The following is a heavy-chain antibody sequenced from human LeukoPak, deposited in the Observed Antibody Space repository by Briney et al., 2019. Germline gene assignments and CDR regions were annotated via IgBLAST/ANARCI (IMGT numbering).Heavy chain of an antibody. CDR3: ARDRLPSRYNGLDV. CDR1: GVSISTYY. V-gene: IGHV4-59*13. D-gene: IGHD2-2*01. J-gene: IGHJ6*02. CDR2: ISNSGST. Sequence: SETLSLTCTVSGVSISTYYWSWIRQPPGKGLEWIGFISNSGSTNYNPSLKSRVTISVDTSKNHISLKLTSVTAADTAVYFCARDRLPSRYNGLDVWGQGTTVTVSS.